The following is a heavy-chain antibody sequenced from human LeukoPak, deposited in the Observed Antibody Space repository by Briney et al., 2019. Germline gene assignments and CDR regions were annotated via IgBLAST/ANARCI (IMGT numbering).Heavy chain of an antibody. D-gene: IGHD6-13*01. CDR1: GGSISSYY. CDR2: IYTGGST. Sequence: SETLSLTCTVSGGSISSYYWSWIRQPAGKGLEWIGRIYTGGSTNYNPSLKSRVTMSVDTSKNQFSLKLSSVTAADTAVYYCAIDDGIAAAGTSVLLGYWGQGTLVTVSS. J-gene: IGHJ4*02. V-gene: IGHV4-4*07. CDR3: AIDDGIAAAGTSVLLGY.